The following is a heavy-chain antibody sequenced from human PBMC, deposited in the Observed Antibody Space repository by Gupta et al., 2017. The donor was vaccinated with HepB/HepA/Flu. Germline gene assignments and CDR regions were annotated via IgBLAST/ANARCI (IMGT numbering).Heavy chain of an antibody. CDR3: ARGGGRARLIGRRAAPGGWFDP. V-gene: IGHV4-34*01. D-gene: IGHD6-13*01. CDR1: GGSFSGYY. CDR2: INHSGST. J-gene: IGHJ5*02. Sequence: QVQLQQWGAGLLKPSETLSLTCAVYGGSFSGYYWRWIRQPPGKGLEWIGEINHSGSTNYNPSLKSRVTISVDTSKNQFSLKLSSVTAADTAVYYCARGGGRARLIGRRAAPGGWFDPWGQGTLVTVSS.